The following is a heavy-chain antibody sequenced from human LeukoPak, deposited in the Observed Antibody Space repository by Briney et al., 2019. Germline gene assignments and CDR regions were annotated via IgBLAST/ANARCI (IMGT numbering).Heavy chain of an antibody. V-gene: IGHV7-4-1*02. D-gene: IGHD3-9*01. CDR2: INTNTGNP. J-gene: IGHJ5*02. CDR3: ASSPVYYDILTGYANWFDP. CDR1: GYTFTGYY. Sequence: ASVKASCKASGYTFTGYYMHWVRQAPGQGLEWMGWINTNTGNPTYAQGFTGRFVFSLDTSVSTAYLQISSLKAEDTAVYYCASSPVYYDILTGYANWFDPWGQGTLVTVSS.